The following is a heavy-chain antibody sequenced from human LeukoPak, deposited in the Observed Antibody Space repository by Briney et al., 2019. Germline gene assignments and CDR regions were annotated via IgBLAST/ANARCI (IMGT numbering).Heavy chain of an antibody. D-gene: IGHD2-2*02. CDR1: GGTFSSYA. J-gene: IGHJ4*02. CDR3: AREGYCSSTSCYTPLDY. V-gene: IGHV1-18*01. Sequence: ASVKVSCKASGGTFSSYAISWVRQAPGQGLEWMGWISAYNGNTNYAQKLQGRVTMTTDTSTSTAYMELRSLRSDDTAVYYCAREGYCSSTSCYTPLDYWGQGTLVTVSS. CDR2: ISAYNGNT.